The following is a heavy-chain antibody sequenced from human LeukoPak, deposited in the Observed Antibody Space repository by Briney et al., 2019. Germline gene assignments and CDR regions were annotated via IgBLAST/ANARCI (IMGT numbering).Heavy chain of an antibody. CDR2: INRDGSRT. CDR3: ARLDRGIDAFDI. J-gene: IGHJ3*02. CDR1: GCTFSSYW. V-gene: IGHV3-74*01. Sequence: PGGAVRLSCAASGCTFSSYWMHWVRQAPGKGLVGVSRINRDGSRTNYADSVNGRLTISRDNAKNTLYLQMNSLRAEDTAVYYCARLDRGIDAFDIWGQGTMVTVSS.